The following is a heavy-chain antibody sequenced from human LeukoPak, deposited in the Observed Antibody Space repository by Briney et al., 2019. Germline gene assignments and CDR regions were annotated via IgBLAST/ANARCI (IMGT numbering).Heavy chain of an antibody. CDR1: GYTFTDYY. CDR2: INPSSGGT. D-gene: IGHD3-16*01. Sequence: ASVKVSCKASGYTFTDYYMHWVRQAPGQGLEWMGWINPSSGGTNYARKFQGRATMTRDTSITTAYMELTRLRSDDTAMYYCTRGPNDSASDWFDPWGQGTLVTVSS. V-gene: IGHV1-2*02. J-gene: IGHJ5*02. CDR3: TRGPNDSASDWFDP.